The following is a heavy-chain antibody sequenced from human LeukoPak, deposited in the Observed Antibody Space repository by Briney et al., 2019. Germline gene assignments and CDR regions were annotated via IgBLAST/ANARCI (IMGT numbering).Heavy chain of an antibody. CDR3: AKEGVRGVPDY. CDR2: ISGSGGST. V-gene: IGHV3-23*01. J-gene: IGHJ4*02. Sequence: GGSLRLSCGASGFTFRSYAMRWVRQAPGKVLEWVSAISGSGGSTYYADSVTGRTTISRANSKLTLYRQIDRLRAEDTAVYYCAKEGVRGVPDYWGQGTLVTVSS. D-gene: IGHD3-10*01. CDR1: GFTFRSYA.